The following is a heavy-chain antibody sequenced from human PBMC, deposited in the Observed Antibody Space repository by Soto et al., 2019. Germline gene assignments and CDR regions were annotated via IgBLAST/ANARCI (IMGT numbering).Heavy chain of an antibody. CDR2: ISYDGSNK. CDR3: ARGRSGSYTGTSPYFDY. V-gene: IGHV3-30-3*01. CDR1: GFTFSSYA. Sequence: GGSLRLSCAASGFTFSSYAMHWVRQAPGKGLEWVAVISYDGSNKYYADSVKGRFTISRDNSKNTLYLQMNSLRAEDTAVFYCARGRSGSYTGTSPYFDYWGQGTLVTVSS. D-gene: IGHD1-26*01. J-gene: IGHJ4*02.